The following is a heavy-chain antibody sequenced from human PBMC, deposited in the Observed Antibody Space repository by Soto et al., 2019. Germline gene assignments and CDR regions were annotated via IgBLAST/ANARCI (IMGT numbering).Heavy chain of an antibody. CDR3: ADIATDSLTGLSGGFGP. Sequence: QITLKESGPTLVKPTQTLTLTCTFSGFALSTSGVGVGWIRQPPGKTLEWLALIYWDDDKRYRPPLKSRLTINKHTSKTLVVLTMPTMHPVYTAAYDCADIATDSLTGLSGGFGPWGRGTLVTVSS. CDR1: GFALSTSGVG. V-gene: IGHV2-5*02. D-gene: IGHD3-9*01. CDR2: IYWDDDK. J-gene: IGHJ5*02.